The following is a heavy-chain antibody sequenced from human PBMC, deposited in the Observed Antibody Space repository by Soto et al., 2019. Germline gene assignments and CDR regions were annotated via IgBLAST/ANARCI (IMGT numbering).Heavy chain of an antibody. CDR1: GGSFSGYY. CDR3: ARASGSLRSGYNGPFDY. J-gene: IGHJ4*02. Sequence: PSETLSLTCAVYGGSFSGYYWSWIRQPPGKGLEWIGEINHSGSTNYNPSLKSRVTISVDTSKNQFSLKLSSVTAADTAVYYCARASGSLRSGYNGPFDYWGQGTLVTVSS. D-gene: IGHD3-3*01. CDR2: INHSGST. V-gene: IGHV4-34*01.